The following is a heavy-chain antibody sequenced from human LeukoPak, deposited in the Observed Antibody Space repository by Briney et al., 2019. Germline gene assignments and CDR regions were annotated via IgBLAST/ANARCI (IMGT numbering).Heavy chain of an antibody. D-gene: IGHD2-21*02. CDR3: ARGTLAYCGGDCYPHYYYYYGMDV. CDR2: INHSGST. V-gene: IGHV4-34*01. Sequence: SETLSLTCAVYGGSFSGYYWSWIRQPPGKGLEWIGEINHSGSTNYNPSLKSRVTISVDTSKNQFSLKLSSVTAADTAVYYCARGTLAYCGGDCYPHYYYYYGMDVWGQGTTVTVSS. CDR1: GGSFSGYY. J-gene: IGHJ6*02.